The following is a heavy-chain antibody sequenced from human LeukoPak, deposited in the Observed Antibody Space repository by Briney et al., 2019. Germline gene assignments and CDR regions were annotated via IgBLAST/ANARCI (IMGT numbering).Heavy chain of an antibody. D-gene: IGHD2/OR15-2a*01. CDR2: INHSGST. CDR3: ARDRVQLGHPGSRNRYYYYYGMDV. J-gene: IGHJ6*02. Sequence: SETLSLTCAVYGESFSGYYWSWLRQPPGKGLKWIGEINHSGSTNYNAPLKTRVTISVDTSKSQFSLKLSSVTAADTAVYYCARDRVQLGHPGSRNRYYYYYGMDVWGQGTTVTVSS. V-gene: IGHV4-34*01. CDR1: GESFSGYY.